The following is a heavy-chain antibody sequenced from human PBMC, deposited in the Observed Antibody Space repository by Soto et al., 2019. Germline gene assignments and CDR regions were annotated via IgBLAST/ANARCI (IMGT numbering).Heavy chain of an antibody. J-gene: IGHJ4*02. D-gene: IGHD3-16*02. CDR2: INPNSGGT. CDR1: GYTFTGYY. Sequence: ASVKVSCKASGYTFTGYYMHWVRQAPGQGLEWMGWINPNSGGTNYAQKFQGWVTMTRDTSISTAYMELSRLRSDDTAVYYCARGQYYDYIWGSYRYTAFDYWGQRTLVTVSS. V-gene: IGHV1-2*04. CDR3: ARGQYYDYIWGSYRYTAFDY.